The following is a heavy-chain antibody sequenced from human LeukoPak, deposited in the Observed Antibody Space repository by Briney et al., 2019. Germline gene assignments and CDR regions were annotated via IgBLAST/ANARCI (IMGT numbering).Heavy chain of an antibody. CDR1: GGSISSYY. V-gene: IGHV4-4*07. J-gene: IGHJ4*02. Sequence: SETLSLTCTVSGGSISSYYWSWIRQPAGKGLEWIGRIYTSGSTNYNPSLKSRVTMSVDTSKNQFSLKLSSVTAADTAVYYCARGRANFWSGYYDYWGQGTLVTVSS. D-gene: IGHD3-3*01. CDR3: ARGRANFWSGYYDY. CDR2: IYTSGST.